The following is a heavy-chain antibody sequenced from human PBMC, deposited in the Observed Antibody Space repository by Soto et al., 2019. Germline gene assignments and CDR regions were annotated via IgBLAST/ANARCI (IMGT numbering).Heavy chain of an antibody. D-gene: IGHD2-21*02. CDR3: ARQRTTVVTQAYFDH. V-gene: IGHV4-59*08. CDR1: GDSISSYY. Sequence: SETLSLTCTVSGDSISSYYWSWIRQSAGKGLEWIGRTYYNPSFKSRVTISIDTSKNQFSLKLSSVTATDTAVYYCARQRTTVVTQAYFDHWGQGALVTVSS. CDR2: TY. J-gene: IGHJ4*02.